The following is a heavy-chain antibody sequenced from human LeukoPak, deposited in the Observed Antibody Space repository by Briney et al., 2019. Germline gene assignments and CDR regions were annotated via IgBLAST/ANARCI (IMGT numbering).Heavy chain of an antibody. CDR1: GFTFSSYW. CDR2: IKQHGSEK. D-gene: IGHD3-22*01. J-gene: IGHJ3*02. Sequence: PGGSLRLSCAASGFTFSSYWMSWVRQAPGKGLEWVANIKQHGSEKYYVDSVKGRFTISRDNAKNSLYLQMNSLRAEDTAVYYCARARNYYDSSGYYPGAFDIWGQGTMVTVSS. V-gene: IGHV3-7*01. CDR3: ARARNYYDSSGYYPGAFDI.